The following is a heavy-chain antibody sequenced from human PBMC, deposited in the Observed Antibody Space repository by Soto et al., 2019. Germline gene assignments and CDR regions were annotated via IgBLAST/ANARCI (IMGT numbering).Heavy chain of an antibody. Sequence: QLQLQESGPGLVKPSETLSLTCTVSGGSISSSSYYWGRIRQPPGKGLEWFGSINYSGRTYYNPSIKSRVTISVDTSKNQFYLKLSAVTAADTVVYYCARLLLYGSASRVYFYSWCQITLVSVSS. D-gene: IGHD3-10*01. CDR2: INYSGRT. CDR3: ARLLLYGSASRVYFYS. CDR1: GGSISSSSYY. V-gene: IGHV4-39*01. J-gene: IGHJ4*02.